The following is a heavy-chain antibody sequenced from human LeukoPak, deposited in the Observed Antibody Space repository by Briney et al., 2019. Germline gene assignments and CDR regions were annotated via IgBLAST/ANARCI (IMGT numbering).Heavy chain of an antibody. CDR3: AKDARRSSGWWFFDH. CDR1: GFTFSSYA. CDR2: VSGSGSST. V-gene: IGHV3-23*01. J-gene: IGHJ4*02. Sequence: PGGSLRLSCAASGFTFSSYAMSCVRQAPRKGLEWVSVVSGSGSSTDYADSVKGRFTISRDNSKNTLYLQMNSLRAEDTAVYYCAKDARRSSGWWFFDHWGQGTLVTVSS. D-gene: IGHD6-19*01.